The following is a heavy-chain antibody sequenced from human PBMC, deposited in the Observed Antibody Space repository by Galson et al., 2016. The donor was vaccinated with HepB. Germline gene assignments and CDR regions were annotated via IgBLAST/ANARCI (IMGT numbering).Heavy chain of an antibody. V-gene: IGHV1-46*01. CDR3: ARVMDSYSYMDV. J-gene: IGHJ6*03. D-gene: IGHD3-10*01. CDR1: GHIFTSYR. Sequence: SVKVSCKASGHIFTSYRMHWVRQAPGQGLEWMGIINPSGGRTTYAQSFQGRVTMTRDKSTTTAYMELSSLKSEDTAVYYCARVMDSYSYMDVWGKGTTVTVSS. CDR2: INPSGGRT.